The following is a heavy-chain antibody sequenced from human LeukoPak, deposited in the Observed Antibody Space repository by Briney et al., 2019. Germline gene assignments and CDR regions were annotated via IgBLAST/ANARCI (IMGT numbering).Heavy chain of an antibody. D-gene: IGHD7-27*01. CDR3: ARGYWGLVAY. V-gene: IGHV3-21*04. J-gene: IGHJ4*02. Sequence: PGGSLRLSCAASGFTFSSYSMNWVRQAPGKGLEWVSSISSGSSYIYYADSVKGRFTISRDNAKNSLYLQMNSLRAEDTALYHCARGYWGLVAYWGQGTLVTVSS. CDR2: ISSGSSYI. CDR1: GFTFSSYS.